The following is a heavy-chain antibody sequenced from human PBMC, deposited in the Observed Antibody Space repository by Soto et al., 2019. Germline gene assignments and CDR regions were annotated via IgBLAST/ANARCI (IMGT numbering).Heavy chain of an antibody. CDR1: GFTFSSFA. V-gene: IGHV3-23*01. CDR2: ISGNATST. CDR3: AKKAGIISRYGLDV. Sequence: GGSLRLSCAASGFTFSSFAMNWVRQAPGKGLEWVAVISGNATSTYYADSVKGRFTISRDNSKNTMYLQMNSLRAEDTAVYYCAKKAGIISRYGLDVWGQGTTVTVSS. J-gene: IGHJ6*02.